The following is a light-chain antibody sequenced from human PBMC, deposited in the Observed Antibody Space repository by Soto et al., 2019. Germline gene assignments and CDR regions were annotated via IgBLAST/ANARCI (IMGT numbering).Light chain of an antibody. CDR1: SSDDGGYNY. Sequence: QSALTQPPSASGSPGQSVTISCTGTSSDDGGYNYVSWYQQHPGKGPKLMIYEVSKRPSGVPDRFSGSKSGNTASLTVSGLQAEDEADYYCSSYAGSNNFDVVFGGGTKLTVL. CDR3: SSYAGSNNFDVV. CDR2: EVS. J-gene: IGLJ2*01. V-gene: IGLV2-8*01.